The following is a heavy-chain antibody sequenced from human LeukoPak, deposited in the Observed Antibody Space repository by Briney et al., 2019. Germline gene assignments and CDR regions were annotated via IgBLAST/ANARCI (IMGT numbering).Heavy chain of an antibody. CDR2: IDWDDDK. D-gene: IGHD1-26*01. Sequence: SKSGPTLVNPTQTLTLTCTFSGFSLSTSGMCVSWMRQPPGKALEWLARIDWDDDKYYSTSLKTRLTISKDTSKNQVVLTMTNMDRVDTATYFCARMGCGSYPNYFDYWGQGTLVTVSS. V-gene: IGHV2-70*11. J-gene: IGHJ4*02. CDR1: GFSLSTSGMC. CDR3: ARMGCGSYPNYFDY.